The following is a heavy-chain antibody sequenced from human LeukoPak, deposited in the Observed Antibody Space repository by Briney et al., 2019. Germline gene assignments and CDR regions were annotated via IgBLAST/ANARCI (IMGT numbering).Heavy chain of an antibody. V-gene: IGHV4-39*01. D-gene: IGHD3-10*01. J-gene: IGHJ6*03. CDR3: ARHPAWYYYGSGSMDV. CDR2: IYYSGST. CDR1: GGSISSSSYY. Sequence: PSETLSLTCTVSGGSISSSSYYWGWIRQPPGKGLEWIGSIYYSGSTYYNPSLKSRVTISVDTSKNQFSLKLSSVTAADTAVYYCARHPAWYYYGSGSMDVWGKGTTVTISS.